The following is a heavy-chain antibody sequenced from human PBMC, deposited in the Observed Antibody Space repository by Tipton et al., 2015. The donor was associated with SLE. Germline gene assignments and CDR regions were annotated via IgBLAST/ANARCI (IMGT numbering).Heavy chain of an antibody. V-gene: IGHV4-34*01. CDR2: INHSGGT. D-gene: IGHD5-24*01. Sequence: AGLVKPSETLSLTCAVYGGSFSGFYWNWIRQPPGKGLEWIGDINHSGGTNYIPSLKSRVTVSVDTSKNQFSLKLSSVTAADTAVYYCARGLRDAYNSDNWFDLWGQGILVTVSS. CDR3: ARGLRDAYNSDNWFDL. CDR1: GGSFSGFY. J-gene: IGHJ5*02.